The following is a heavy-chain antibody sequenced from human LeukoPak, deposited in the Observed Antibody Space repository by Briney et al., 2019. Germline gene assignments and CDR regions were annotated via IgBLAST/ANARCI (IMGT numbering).Heavy chain of an antibody. J-gene: IGHJ4*02. Sequence: GASVKVSCKASGYTFTSYYMHWVRQAPGQGLEWMGIINPSGGSTSYAQKFQGRVTMTRDTSTSTVYMELSSLRSDDTAVYYCARRGSGSYISAWPFDYWGQGTLVTVSS. D-gene: IGHD3-10*01. CDR1: GYTFTSYY. V-gene: IGHV1-46*01. CDR2: INPSGGST. CDR3: ARRGSGSYISAWPFDY.